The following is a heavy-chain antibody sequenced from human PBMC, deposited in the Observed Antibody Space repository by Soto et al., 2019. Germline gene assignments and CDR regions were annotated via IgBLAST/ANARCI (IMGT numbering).Heavy chain of an antibody. D-gene: IGHD6-13*01. CDR3: ARLPDSSTYYFDY. V-gene: IGHV4-39*01. CDR1: GGSISSSGYY. J-gene: IGHJ4*02. Sequence: SETLSLTCTVSGGSISSSGYYWGWIRQPPGKGLEWLGSIYYSGSTYYNPSLKSRVTISVDTSKNQFSLKLSSVTAADTAVYYCARLPDSSTYYFDYWGQGTLVTVSS. CDR2: IYYSGST.